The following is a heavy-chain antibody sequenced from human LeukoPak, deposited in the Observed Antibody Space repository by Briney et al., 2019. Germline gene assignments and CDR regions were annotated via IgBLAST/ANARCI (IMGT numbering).Heavy chain of an antibody. J-gene: IGHJ6*02. CDR2: IYSGGST. D-gene: IGHD4-17*01. V-gene: IGHV3-53*01. CDR1: GFTVSSNY. CDR3: ARETTVTTDGGNYYYYGMDV. Sequence: GSLRLSCAASGFTVSSNYMSWVRQAPGKGLEWVSVIYSGGSTYYADSVKGRFTISRDNSKNTLYLQMNSLRAEDTAVYYCARETTVTTDGGNYYYYGMDVWGQGTTVTVSS.